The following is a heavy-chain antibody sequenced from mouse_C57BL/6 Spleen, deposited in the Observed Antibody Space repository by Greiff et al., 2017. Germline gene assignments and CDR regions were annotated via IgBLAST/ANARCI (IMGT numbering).Heavy chain of an antibody. J-gene: IGHJ1*03. V-gene: IGHV1-82*01. CDR1: GYAFSSSW. Sequence: QVQLQQSGPELVKPGASVKISCKASGYAFSSSWMNWVKQRPGKGLEWIGRIYPGDGDTNYNGKFKGKATLTADTSSSTAYMQLSSLTSEDSAVYFCARSRLLGRAWYFDVWGTGTTVTVSS. CDR2: IYPGDGDT. D-gene: IGHD4-1*01. CDR3: ARSRLLGRAWYFDV.